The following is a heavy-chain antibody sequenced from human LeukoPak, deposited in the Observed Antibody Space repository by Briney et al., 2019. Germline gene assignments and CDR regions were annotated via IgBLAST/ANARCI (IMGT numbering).Heavy chain of an antibody. CDR2: VFHDGSP. CDR3: ARDPNIVSAVTLRAFDI. Sequence: PSETLSLTCAVSGGSISSSSWWGWVRQPPGKGLEWIGEVFHDGSPNYNPSFRGRVTILVDKSKNQFSLNLGSLTAADTAMYYCARDPNIVSAVTLRAFDIWGQGTMVSVSS. V-gene: IGHV4-4*02. CDR1: GGSISSSSW. J-gene: IGHJ3*02. D-gene: IGHD5/OR15-5a*01.